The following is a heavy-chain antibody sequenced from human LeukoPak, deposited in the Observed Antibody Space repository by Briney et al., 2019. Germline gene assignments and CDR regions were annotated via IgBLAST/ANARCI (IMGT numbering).Heavy chain of an antibody. CDR2: INHSGST. D-gene: IGHD3-22*01. J-gene: IGHJ4*02. CDR1: GGSFSGYY. CDR3: ARNYYDSSGYYY. Sequence: SETLSLTCVVYGGSFSGYYWSWIRQPPGKGLEWIGEINHSGSTNYNPSLKSRVTISVDTSKNQFSLKLSSVTAADTAVYYCARNYYDSSGYYYWGQGTLVTVSS. V-gene: IGHV4-34*01.